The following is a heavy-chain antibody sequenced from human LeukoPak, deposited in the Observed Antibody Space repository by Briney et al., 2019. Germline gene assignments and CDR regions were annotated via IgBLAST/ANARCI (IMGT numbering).Heavy chain of an antibody. CDR1: GGSISDYS. J-gene: IGHJ5*02. D-gene: IGHD1-26*01. V-gene: IGHV4-59*01. CDR3: ARDAIVGATNWFDP. Sequence: SETLSLTCTVSGGSISDYSWSWIRQPPGKGLEWIGYIYYSGSTNYNPSLKSRVTISLDTSKNQFSLKLSSVTAADTAVYYCARDAIVGATNWFDPWGQGTLVTVSS. CDR2: IYYSGST.